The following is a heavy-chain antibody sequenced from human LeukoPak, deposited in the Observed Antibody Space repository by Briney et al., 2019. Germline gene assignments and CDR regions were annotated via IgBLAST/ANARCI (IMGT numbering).Heavy chain of an antibody. CDR2: IYYSGST. CDR1: GGSISSGSYY. Sequence: SQTLSLTCIVSGGSISSGSYYWSWIRQPAGKGLEWIGYIYYSGSTNYNPSLKSRVTISVDTSKNQFSLKLSSVTAADTAVYYCARAVGIAAAGGYYYYYYMDVWGKGTTVTISS. D-gene: IGHD6-13*01. CDR3: ARAVGIAAAGGYYYYYYMDV. J-gene: IGHJ6*03. V-gene: IGHV4-61*10.